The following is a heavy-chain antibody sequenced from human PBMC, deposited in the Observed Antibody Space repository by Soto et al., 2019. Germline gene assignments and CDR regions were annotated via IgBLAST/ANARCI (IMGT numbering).Heavy chain of an antibody. Sequence: ESGGGVVQPGRSLRLSCAASGFTFSSYGMHWVRQAPGKGLEWVAVIWYDGSNKYYADSVKGRFTISRDNSKNTLYLQMNSLRAEDTAVYYCARDGYSSSSYYYYYGMDVWGQGTTVTVSS. CDR3: ARDGYSSSSYYYYYGMDV. D-gene: IGHD6-6*01. V-gene: IGHV3-33*01. J-gene: IGHJ6*02. CDR1: GFTFSSYG. CDR2: IWYDGSNK.